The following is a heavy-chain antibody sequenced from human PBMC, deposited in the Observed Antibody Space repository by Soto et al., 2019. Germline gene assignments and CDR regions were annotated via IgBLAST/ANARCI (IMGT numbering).Heavy chain of an antibody. CDR3: ARDQERTVIAAARFDP. CDR2: ISAYNGNT. V-gene: IGHV1-18*04. CDR1: GYTFTIYG. D-gene: IGHD6-13*01. Sequence: ASVKVSCKASGYTFTIYGISCVLQSPLQGLEWMGWISAYNGNTNYAQKLQGRVTMTTDTSTSTAYMELRSLRSDDTAVYYCARDQERTVIAAARFDPWGQGTLVTVSS. J-gene: IGHJ5*02.